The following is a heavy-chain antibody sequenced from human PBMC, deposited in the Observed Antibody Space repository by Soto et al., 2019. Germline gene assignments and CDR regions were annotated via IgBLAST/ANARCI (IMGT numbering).Heavy chain of an antibody. CDR3: ARVVVAATSLYYYYGMDV. Sequence: QVQLVQSGAEVKKPGSSVKVSCKASGGTFSSYAISWVRQAPGQGLEWMGGIIPIFGTANYAQKFQGRVTITADESTSTAYMELRSLRSEDTAVYYCARVVVAATSLYYYYGMDVWGQGTTVTVSS. V-gene: IGHV1-69*01. CDR2: IIPIFGTA. CDR1: GGTFSSYA. D-gene: IGHD2-15*01. J-gene: IGHJ6*02.